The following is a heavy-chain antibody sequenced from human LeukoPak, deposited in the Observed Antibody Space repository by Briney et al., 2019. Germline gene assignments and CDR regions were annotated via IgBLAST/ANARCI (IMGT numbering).Heavy chain of an antibody. CDR2: ISGSGGST. D-gene: IGHD3-10*01. V-gene: IGHV3-23*01. CDR1: GFTFSSYA. J-gene: IGHJ4*02. CDR3: AKTSYGSGSYYPDY. Sequence: GGSLRLSCAVAGFTFSSYAMSWVRQAPGKGLEWVSTISGSGGSTYYANSVKGRFTISRDNSKNTLYLQMNSLRAEDTAVYYCAKTSYGSGSYYPDYWGQGTLVTVSS.